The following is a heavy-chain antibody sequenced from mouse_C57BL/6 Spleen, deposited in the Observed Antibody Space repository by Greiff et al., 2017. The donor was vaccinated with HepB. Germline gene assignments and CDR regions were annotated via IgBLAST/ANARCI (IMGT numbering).Heavy chain of an antibody. CDR1: GYTFTDYY. CDR3: ARSPHYGSSYVGFAY. V-gene: IGHV1-26*01. Sequence: VQLQQSGPELVKPGASVKISCKASGYTFTDYYMNWVKQSHGKSLEWIGDINPNNGGTSYNQKFKGKATLTVDKSSSTAYMELRSLTSEDSAVYYCARSPHYGSSYVGFAYWGQGTLVTVSA. J-gene: IGHJ3*01. CDR2: INPNNGGT. D-gene: IGHD1-1*01.